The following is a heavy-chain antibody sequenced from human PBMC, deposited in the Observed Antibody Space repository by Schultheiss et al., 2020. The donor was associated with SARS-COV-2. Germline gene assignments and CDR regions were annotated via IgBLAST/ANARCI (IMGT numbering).Heavy chain of an antibody. V-gene: IGHV4-59*01. D-gene: IGHD1-26*01. CDR2: IYYSGST. Sequence: SQTLSLTCPVSGGSISSYYWSWIRQPPGKGLEWIGYIYYSGSTNYNPSLKSRVTIAVDTSKNQFSLKLNSVTAADTAVYYCARDLAGEGYWGATRGLFDYWGQGTLVTVSS. CDR1: GGSISSYY. J-gene: IGHJ4*02. CDR3: ARDLAGEGYWGATRGLFDY.